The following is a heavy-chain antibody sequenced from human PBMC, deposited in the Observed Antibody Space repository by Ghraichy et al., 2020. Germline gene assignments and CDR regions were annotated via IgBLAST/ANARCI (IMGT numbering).Heavy chain of an antibody. CDR3: ARELRPNAVDV. V-gene: IGHV3-33*01. D-gene: IGHD3-3*01. CDR2: IWYDGSEK. Sequence: GGSLRLSCAASGFTFSSYAMHWVRQAPGKGLEWVAVIWYDGSEKYYSDSVRGRFTISRDNSKNTLYLQMNSPRADDTARDYCARELRPNAVDVWGQGSTVTVSS. CDR1: GFTFSSYA. J-gene: IGHJ6*02.